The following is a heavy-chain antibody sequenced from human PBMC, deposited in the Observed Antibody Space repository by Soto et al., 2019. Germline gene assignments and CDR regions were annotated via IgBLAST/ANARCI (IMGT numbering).Heavy chain of an antibody. CDR3: ARCYCSIGSCFTCWHFDL. Sequence: QGQLVQSGAEVRKPGASVKVSCQASGYIFNNFGLSWVRQVPGHGLVWVGWFGPYVGKTDHAPKFRHSVTLTADPTTNTASMALRSLTSDDSALYYCARCYCSIGSCFTCWHFDLWGRGTLVTVSS. D-gene: IGHD6-19*01. CDR1: GYIFNNFG. V-gene: IGHV1-18*01. J-gene: IGHJ2*01. CDR2: FGPYVGKT.